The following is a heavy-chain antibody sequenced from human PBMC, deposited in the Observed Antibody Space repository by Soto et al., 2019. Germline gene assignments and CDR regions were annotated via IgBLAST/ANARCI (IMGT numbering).Heavy chain of an antibody. CDR2: MNPNSNNT. CDR1: GYTFASYD. CDR3: ARSDGYHFNWLDS. V-gene: IGHV1-8*01. D-gene: IGHD2-21*01. J-gene: IGHJ5*01. Sequence: QVQLVQSGAEVKTPGASVKVSCKASGYTFASYDINGVRQAPGQGLEWMGWMNPNSNNTGYAQKKPDRRTMNRDIALSIPDMQLPSLRNEDTRVSYCARSDGYHFNWLDSWGQGTLVTVSA.